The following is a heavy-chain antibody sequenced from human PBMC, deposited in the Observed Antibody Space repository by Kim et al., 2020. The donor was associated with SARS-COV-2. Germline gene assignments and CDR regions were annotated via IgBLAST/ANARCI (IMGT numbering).Heavy chain of an antibody. D-gene: IGHD3-10*01. V-gene: IGHV3-23*03. Sequence: YADTEKGRCTSSRDTDKNMLYLEMNSLRAEDTAVYYCAKAGGSGSYSFDYWGQRALVTVSS. J-gene: IGHJ4*02. CDR3: AKAGGSGSYSFDY.